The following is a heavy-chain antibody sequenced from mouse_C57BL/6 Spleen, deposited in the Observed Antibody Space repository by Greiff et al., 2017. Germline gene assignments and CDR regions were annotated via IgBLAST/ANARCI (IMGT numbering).Heavy chain of an antibody. CDR2: IDPSDSYT. J-gene: IGHJ2*01. V-gene: IGHV1-69*01. Sequence: VQLQQPGAELVMPGASVKLSCKASGYTFTSYWMHWVKQRPGQGLEWIGEIDPSDSYTNYHQKFKGKSTLTVDKSSSTAYMQLSSLTSEDSAVYYCARTGEDFDYWGQGTTLTVSS. CDR3: ARTGEDFDY. CDR1: GYTFTSYW.